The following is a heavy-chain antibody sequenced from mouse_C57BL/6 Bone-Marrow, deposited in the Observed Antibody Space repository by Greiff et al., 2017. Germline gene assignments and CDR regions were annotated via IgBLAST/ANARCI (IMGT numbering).Heavy chain of an antibody. V-gene: IGHV1-72*01. CDR1: GYTFTSYW. J-gene: IGHJ3*01. CDR2: IAPNSGGT. CDR3: ARNWFSWFAY. D-gene: IGHD4-1*01. Sequence: VQLQQPGAELVKPGASVKLSCKASGYTFTSYWMHWVKQRPGRGLEWIGRIAPNSGGTKYNEKFKSKATLTVDKPSSTAYMQLSSLTSEDSAVYYCARNWFSWFAYWGQGTLVTVSA.